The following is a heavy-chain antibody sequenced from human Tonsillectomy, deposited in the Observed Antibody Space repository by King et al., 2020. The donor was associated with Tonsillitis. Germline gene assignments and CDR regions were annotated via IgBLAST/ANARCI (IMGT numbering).Heavy chain of an antibody. J-gene: IGHJ3*02. CDR1: GGSISSYY. CDR3: ARIHTSVTNAFDI. V-gene: IGHV4-59*01. CDR2: IYYSGST. Sequence: QLQESGPGLVKPSETLSLTCTVSGGSISSYYWSWIRQPPGKELEWIGYIYYSGSTNYNPSLKSRVTISLDTSKNQLTLKLSLVTAADTAVYYCARIHTSVTNAFDIWGQGTTVTVSS. D-gene: IGHD4-17*01.